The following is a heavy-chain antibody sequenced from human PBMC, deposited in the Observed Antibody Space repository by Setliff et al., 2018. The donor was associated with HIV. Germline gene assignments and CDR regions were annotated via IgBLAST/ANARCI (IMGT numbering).Heavy chain of an antibody. Sequence: GSLRLSCAASGFNFRSYGMTWVRQAPGKGLDWVAHIGSSNHGIHYTASVQGRFTVSRDNANNLLFLQMNNLRVEDTAVYYCASFYGDYGYWGHGTQVTVSS. J-gene: IGHJ4*01. V-gene: IGHV3-48*04. CDR3: ASFYGDYGY. D-gene: IGHD3-10*01. CDR2: IGSSNHGI. CDR1: GFNFRSYG.